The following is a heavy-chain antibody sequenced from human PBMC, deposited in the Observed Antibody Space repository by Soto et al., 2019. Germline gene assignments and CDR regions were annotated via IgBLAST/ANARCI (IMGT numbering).Heavy chain of an antibody. Sequence: NPSETLSLTCTVSGGSISSGDYYWSWIRQPPGKGLEWIGYIYYSGSTYYNPSLKSRVTISVDTSKNQFSLKLSSVTAVDTAVYYCARDDYVWGSYRPHGAFDIWGQGTMVTVSS. CDR2: IYYSGST. CDR3: ARDDYVWGSYRPHGAFDI. CDR1: GGSISSGDYY. V-gene: IGHV4-30-4*01. J-gene: IGHJ3*02. D-gene: IGHD3-16*02.